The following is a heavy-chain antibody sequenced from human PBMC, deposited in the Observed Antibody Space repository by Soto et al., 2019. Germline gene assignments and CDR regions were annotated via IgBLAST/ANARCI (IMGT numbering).Heavy chain of an antibody. D-gene: IGHD3-16*02. V-gene: IGHV1-69*01. CDR1: GGTFSSYG. CDR2: IIPIFGTP. CDR3: AVKIRYSHYYYAMDV. J-gene: IGHJ6*02. Sequence: QVQLVQSGAEVRKPGSSVKVSCKVSGGTFSSYGIAWVRQAPGQGPEWMGGIIPIFGTPNYAQKFRGRVTITADDSTTPAYMELRSLRFDDTAVYYCAVKIRYSHYYYAMDVWGQGTTVTVSS.